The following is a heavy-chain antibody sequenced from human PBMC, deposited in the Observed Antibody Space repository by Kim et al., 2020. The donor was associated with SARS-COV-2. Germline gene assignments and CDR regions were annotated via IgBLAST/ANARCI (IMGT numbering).Heavy chain of an antibody. V-gene: IGHV5-51*01. CDR3: ARVRYCSSTSCYDPYYYYYYGMDV. Sequence: GESLKISCKGSGYSFTSYWIGWVRQMPGKGLEWMGIIYPGDSDTRYSPSFQGQVTISADKSISTAYLQWSSLKASDTAMYYCARVRYCSSTSCYDPYYYYYYGMDVWGQGTTVTVSS. J-gene: IGHJ6*02. D-gene: IGHD2-2*01. CDR1: GYSFTSYW. CDR2: IYPGDSDT.